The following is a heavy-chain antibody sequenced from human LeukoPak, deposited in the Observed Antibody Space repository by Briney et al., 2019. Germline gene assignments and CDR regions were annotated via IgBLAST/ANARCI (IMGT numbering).Heavy chain of an antibody. CDR1: GFTFDDYA. J-gene: IGHJ4*02. D-gene: IGHD3-22*01. V-gene: IGHV3-9*01. CDR2: ISWNSGSI. Sequence: PGGSLRLSCAASGFTFDDYAMHWVRQAPGKGLEWVSGISWNSGSIGYADSVKGRFTISRDNAKNSLYLQMNSLRAEDTALYYCAKADQRPPPANYYDSSGYLGYWGQGTLVTVSS. CDR3: AKADQRPPPANYYDSSGYLGY.